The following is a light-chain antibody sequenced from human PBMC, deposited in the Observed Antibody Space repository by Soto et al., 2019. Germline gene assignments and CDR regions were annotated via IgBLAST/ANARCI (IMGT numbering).Light chain of an antibody. CDR1: SSNIGAGYD. J-gene: IGLJ1*01. CDR2: NNN. CDR3: AAWDHRLNGFYV. Sequence: QSVLTQPPSVSGAPGQRVTISCTGSSSNIGAGYDVHWYQQLPGTAPKLLIFNNNQRPSGVPDRFSGSKSGTSASLAMRGLQSEDEAEYYCAAWDHRLNGFYVLGTGTKV. V-gene: IGLV1-44*01.